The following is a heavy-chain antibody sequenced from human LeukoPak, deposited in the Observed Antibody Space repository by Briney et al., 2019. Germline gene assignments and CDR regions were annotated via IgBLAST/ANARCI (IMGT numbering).Heavy chain of an antibody. D-gene: IGHD6-13*01. Sequence: GESLKISCKGSGYSFTSYWIGWVRQMPGKGLEWMGIIYPGDSDTRYSPSFQGQVTISADKSISTAYLQWSSLKASDTAMYYCARRMRAAAGTKNAFDIWGQGTMVTVSS. CDR3: ARRMRAAAGTKNAFDI. V-gene: IGHV5-51*01. J-gene: IGHJ3*02. CDR2: IYPGDSDT. CDR1: GYSFTSYW.